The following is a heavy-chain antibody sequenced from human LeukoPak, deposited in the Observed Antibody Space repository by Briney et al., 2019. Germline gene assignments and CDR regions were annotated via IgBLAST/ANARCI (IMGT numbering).Heavy chain of an antibody. Sequence: GASVKVSCKASGYTFTGYYMHWVRQAPGQGLEWMGWISAYNGNTNYAQKLQGRVTMTTDTSTSTAYMELRSLRSDDTAVYYCARDSPAPLRFLEWLSHGGYYYYMDVWGKGTTVTVSS. V-gene: IGHV1-18*04. CDR1: GYTFTGYY. D-gene: IGHD3-3*01. CDR2: ISAYNGNT. J-gene: IGHJ6*03. CDR3: ARDSPAPLRFLEWLSHGGYYYYMDV.